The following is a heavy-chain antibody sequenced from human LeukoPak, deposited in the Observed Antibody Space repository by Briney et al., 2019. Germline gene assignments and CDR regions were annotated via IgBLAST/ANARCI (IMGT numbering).Heavy chain of an antibody. CDR3: ARGRDIAADYGGTGSDY. J-gene: IGHJ4*02. V-gene: IGHV3-21*01. CDR2: ISSIGNHM. Sequence: GRSLRLSCAASGFTFSSYAMHWVRQAPGRGLEWVSSISSIGNHMYYADSVKGRFTISRDDAKNSLYLQMNSLRAEDTAVYYCARGRDIAADYGGTGSDYWGQGTLVTVSS. D-gene: IGHD4-23*01. CDR1: GFTFSSYA.